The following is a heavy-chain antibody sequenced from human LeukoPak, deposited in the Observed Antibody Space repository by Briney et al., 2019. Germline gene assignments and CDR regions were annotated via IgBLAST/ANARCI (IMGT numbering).Heavy chain of an antibody. D-gene: IGHD3-22*01. Sequence: GASVKVSCKVSGYTLTEFSMHWVRQAPGKGLEWMGGFDPEDGKTFYAQKFQGRVTMTEDTSTDTAYMELSSLRSEDTAVYYCVYYYDSSGYSPRGVQVYWGQGTLVTVSS. V-gene: IGHV1-24*01. CDR2: FDPEDGKT. CDR1: GYTLTEFS. J-gene: IGHJ4*02. CDR3: VYYYDSSGYSPRGVQVY.